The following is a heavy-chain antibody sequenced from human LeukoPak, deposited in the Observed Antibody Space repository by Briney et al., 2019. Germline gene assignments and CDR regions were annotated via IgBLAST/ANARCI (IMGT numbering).Heavy chain of an antibody. D-gene: IGHD3-22*01. Sequence: PGGSLRLSCAASGFTFSSYGMHWVRQAPGKGLEWVSVISGTAGSEYYADSVKGRFSISRDNSKNRVYLHMNSLRAEDTAVYYCAKDAPVGYYYDTSGLPDWGQGTLVTVSS. J-gene: IGHJ4*02. CDR2: ISGTAGSE. CDR3: AKDAPVGYYYDTSGLPD. V-gene: IGHV3-23*01. CDR1: GFTFSSYG.